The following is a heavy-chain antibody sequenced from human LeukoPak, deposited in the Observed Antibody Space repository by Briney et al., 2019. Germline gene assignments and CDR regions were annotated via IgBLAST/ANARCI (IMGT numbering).Heavy chain of an antibody. V-gene: IGHV3-53*01. CDR3: ARGGSGYYMKFGY. D-gene: IGHD3-22*01. CDR1: GFTVSGNY. J-gene: IGHJ4*02. CDR2: IYSGGST. Sequence: GGSLRLSCAASGFTVSGNYMSWVRQAPGKGLEWVSVIYSGGSTYYADSVKGRFTTSRDNSKNTLYLQMNSLRAEDTAVYYCARGGSGYYMKFGYWGQGTLVTVSS.